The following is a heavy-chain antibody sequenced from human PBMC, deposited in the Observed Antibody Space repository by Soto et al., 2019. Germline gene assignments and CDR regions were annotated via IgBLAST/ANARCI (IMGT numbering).Heavy chain of an antibody. Sequence: GGSLRLSCAASGFTFSSHSMNWVRQAPGKGLEWVSYISLNLQTIYYADSVKGRFTISRDNAKNSLYLQMNTLTAEDTAVYYCTRDLTGYAMDVWGQGTMVTVSS. CDR1: GFTFSSHS. CDR3: TRDLTGYAMDV. D-gene: IGHD2-2*01. CDR2: ISLNLQTI. J-gene: IGHJ6*02. V-gene: IGHV3-48*03.